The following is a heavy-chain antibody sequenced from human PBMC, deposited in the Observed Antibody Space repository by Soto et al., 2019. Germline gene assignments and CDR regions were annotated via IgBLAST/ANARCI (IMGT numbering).Heavy chain of an antibody. CDR3: AIYDSTTKFDP. CDR1: GYTFTSYG. J-gene: IGHJ5*02. CDR2: ISAYNGNT. V-gene: IGHV1-18*04. Sequence: GASEKVSCKASGYTFTSYGISWVRQAPGQGLEWMGWISAYNGNTNYAQKLQGRVTMTTDTSTSTAYMELRSLRSDDTAVYYCAIYDSTTKFDPWGQGTLVTVSS. D-gene: IGHD3-22*01.